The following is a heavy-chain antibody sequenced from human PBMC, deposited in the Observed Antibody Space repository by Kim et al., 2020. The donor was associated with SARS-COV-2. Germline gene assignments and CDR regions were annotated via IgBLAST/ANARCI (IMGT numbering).Heavy chain of an antibody. CDR3: AKDGDSSSSHYFDY. J-gene: IGHJ4*02. V-gene: IGHV3-9*01. Sequence: AASVKGRFTISRDNAKNSLYLQMNSLRAEDTALYYCAKDGDSSSSHYFDYWGQGTLVTVSS. D-gene: IGHD6-6*01.